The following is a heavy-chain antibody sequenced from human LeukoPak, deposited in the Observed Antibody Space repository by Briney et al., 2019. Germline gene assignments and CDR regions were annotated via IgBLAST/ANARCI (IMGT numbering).Heavy chain of an antibody. V-gene: IGHV4-31*03. J-gene: IGHJ4*02. Sequence: PSQTLSLTCTVSGGSISSGGYYWSWIRQHPGKGLEWIGYIYYSGSTYYNPSLKSRFTISVDTSKNQFSLKLSSVTAADTAVYYCARSVEMATIQTFDYWGQGTLVTVSS. D-gene: IGHD5-24*01. CDR2: IYYSGST. CDR1: GGSISSGGYY. CDR3: ARSVEMATIQTFDY.